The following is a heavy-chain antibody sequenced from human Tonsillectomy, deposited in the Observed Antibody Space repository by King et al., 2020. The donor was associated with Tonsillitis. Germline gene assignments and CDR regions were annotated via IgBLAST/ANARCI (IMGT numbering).Heavy chain of an antibody. V-gene: IGHV4-61*01. Sequence: QLQESGPGLVKPSETLSLTCTVSGGSFSSGSYYWSWMRQPPGKGLEWIGYIYYSGSTNYNPSLKSRGTISVDTAKNQFSLKLSSVTAADTAVYYCARDGYFGFDYWGQGTLVTVSS. CDR3: ARDGYFGFDY. CDR2: IYYSGST. D-gene: IGHD3-9*01. CDR1: GGSFSSGSYY. J-gene: IGHJ4*02.